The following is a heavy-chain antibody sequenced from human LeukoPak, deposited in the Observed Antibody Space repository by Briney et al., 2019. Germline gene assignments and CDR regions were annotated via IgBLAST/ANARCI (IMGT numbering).Heavy chain of an antibody. J-gene: IGHJ4*02. D-gene: IGHD6-13*01. CDR3: AGADSGSWDFGR. CDR1: WFTVSSNY. Sequence: PAGSLRLSCSASWFTVSSNYMSWVRQAPGKGLEWVSVIYSGGSTYYADSVKGRFTISRDNSKNTLYLQMNSLRADDTGVYYCAGADSGSWDFGRGAQGTLVIVSS. CDR2: IYSGGST. V-gene: IGHV3-53*01.